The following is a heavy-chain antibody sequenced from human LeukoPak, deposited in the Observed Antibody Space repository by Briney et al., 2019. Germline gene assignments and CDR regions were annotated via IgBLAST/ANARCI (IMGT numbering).Heavy chain of an antibody. CDR3: ARGVGTAAAFDC. CDR1: GFTFRSYY. V-gene: IGHV3-7*01. D-gene: IGHD2-2*01. CDR2: IKEDGSEK. Sequence: GGSLRLSCAASGFTFRSYYMSWGRQALGKGLEWVSNIKEDGSEKYYMESVRGRFTISRDNAKNSLYLQMNSLRAEETAVYYSARGVGTAAAFDCWGQATLVTDSS. J-gene: IGHJ4*02.